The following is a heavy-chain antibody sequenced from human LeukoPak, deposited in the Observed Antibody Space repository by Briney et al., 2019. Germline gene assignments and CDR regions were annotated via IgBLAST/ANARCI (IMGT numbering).Heavy chain of an antibody. V-gene: IGHV3-21*01. Sequence: GGSLRLSCAASVFTFSSYSMNWVRQAPGKGLEWVSSISSSSSYIYYADSVKGRFTISRDNAKNSLYLQMNSLRAEDTAVYYCERGLDYGDYDPTGLLFDYWGQGTLVSVSS. CDR1: VFTFSSYS. J-gene: IGHJ4*02. CDR2: ISSSSSYI. CDR3: ERGLDYGDYDPTGLLFDY. D-gene: IGHD4-17*01.